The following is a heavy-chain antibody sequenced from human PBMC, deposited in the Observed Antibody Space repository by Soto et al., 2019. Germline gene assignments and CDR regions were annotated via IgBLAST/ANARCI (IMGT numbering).Heavy chain of an antibody. CDR3: ARGGAVAGIFYYYYMDV. CDR2: ISAYNGNT. Sequence: ASVKVSCKASGYTFTSCGISWVRQDPGQGLEWMGWISAYNGNTNYAQKLQGRVTMTTDTSTSTAYMELRSLRSDDTAVYYCARGGAVAGIFYYYYMDVWGKGTTVTVSS. CDR1: GYTFTSCG. J-gene: IGHJ6*03. D-gene: IGHD6-19*01. V-gene: IGHV1-18*01.